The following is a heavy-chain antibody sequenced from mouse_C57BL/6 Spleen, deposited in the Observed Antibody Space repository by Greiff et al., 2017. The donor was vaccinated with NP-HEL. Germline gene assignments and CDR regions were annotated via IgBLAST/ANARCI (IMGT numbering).Heavy chain of an antibody. D-gene: IGHD2-1*01. Sequence: VQVVESGAELVRPGASVTLSCKASGYTFTDYEMHWVKQTPVHGLEWIGAIDPETGGTAYNQKFKGKAILTADKSSSTAYMELRSLTSEDSAVYYCTRKDGGNSFAYWGQGTLVTVSA. CDR3: TRKDGGNSFAY. CDR2: IDPETGGT. CDR1: GYTFTDYE. J-gene: IGHJ3*01. V-gene: IGHV1-15*01.